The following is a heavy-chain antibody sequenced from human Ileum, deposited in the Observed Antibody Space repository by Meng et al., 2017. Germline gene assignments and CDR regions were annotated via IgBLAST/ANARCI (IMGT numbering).Heavy chain of an antibody. CDR1: GFTFSSYE. Sequence: GESLKISCAASGFTFSSYEMNWVRQAPGKGLEWISYISSSGSPIFYADSVKGRFTISRDNAKNSLYLQMNSLRAEDTAVYYCASGGPGYYYYGMDVWGQGTTVT. J-gene: IGHJ6*01. CDR3: ASGGPGYYYYGMDV. V-gene: IGHV3-48*03. CDR2: ISSSGSPI. D-gene: IGHD7-27*01.